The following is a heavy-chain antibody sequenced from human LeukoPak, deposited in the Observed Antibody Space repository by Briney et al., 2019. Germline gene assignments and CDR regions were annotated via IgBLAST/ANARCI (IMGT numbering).Heavy chain of an antibody. D-gene: IGHD2-2*01. CDR3: VNLRLASSFYY. CDR1: EFASSVVV. CDR2: ISSSGGTR. V-gene: IGHV3-48*03. Sequence: PGGSLRLSCAPSEFASSVVVVYSGGQAPGKGLEWVSYISSSGGTRYYADSVKGRFTISRDNAKNSLYLQMNSLRVEDTAVYYCVNLRLASSFYYWGQGALVTVSS. J-gene: IGHJ4*02.